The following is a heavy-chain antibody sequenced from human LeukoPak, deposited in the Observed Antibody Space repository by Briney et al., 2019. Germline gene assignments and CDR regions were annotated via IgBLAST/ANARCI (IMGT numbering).Heavy chain of an antibody. CDR1: GFTLPYG. CDR3: ARDSSRGWYSNWFDP. Sequence: GGSLRLSCVVSGFTLPYGMSWVRQAPGKGLEWVSYVSATGYTTSYADSVKGRFTISRDNAKNTLYLQMNSLRAEDTAVYYCARDSSRGWYSNWFDPWGQGTLVTVSS. CDR2: VSATGYTT. V-gene: IGHV3-48*04. D-gene: IGHD6-19*01. J-gene: IGHJ5*02.